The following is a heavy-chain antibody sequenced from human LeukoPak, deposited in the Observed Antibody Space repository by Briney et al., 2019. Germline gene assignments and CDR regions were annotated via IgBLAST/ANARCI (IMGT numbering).Heavy chain of an antibody. CDR1: GGSISSSSYY. CDR2: VHYGGST. V-gene: IGHV4-39*01. J-gene: IGHJ4*02. Sequence: PSETLSLTCTVSGGSISSSSYYWGWLRQPRGRGLEWIGSVHYGGSTYYNPSLKSRFTISVDTSKNQFSLKLSSVTAADTAVYYCSVFDYWGQGTLVTVSS. CDR3: SVFDY.